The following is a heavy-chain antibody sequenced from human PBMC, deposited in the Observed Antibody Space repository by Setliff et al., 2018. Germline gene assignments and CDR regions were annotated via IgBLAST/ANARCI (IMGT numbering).Heavy chain of an antibody. CDR2: VEWNGGGT. CDR3: RLWLHETMRDY. D-gene: IGHD3-10*01. V-gene: IGHV3-20*04. CDR1: GFTFADYG. Sequence: GGSLRLSCAASGFTFADYGMNWVRQAPGKGLEWVSGVEWNGGGTGYADSVKGRFTISRDNSKNTLYLQMSSLRADDTAVYFCRLWLHETMRDYWGQGTLVTVSS. J-gene: IGHJ4*02.